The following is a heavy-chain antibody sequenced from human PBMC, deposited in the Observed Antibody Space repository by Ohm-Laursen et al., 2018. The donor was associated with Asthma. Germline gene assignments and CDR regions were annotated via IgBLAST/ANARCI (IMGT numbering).Heavy chain of an antibody. CDR2: ISSSSSTI. Sequence: GSLGLSCTAPGFTFSDYYMSWIRQAPGKGLEWVSYISSSSSTIYYADSVKGRFTISRDNAKNSLYLQMNSLRDEDTAVYYCARGIDGYNPPFDYWGQGTLVTVSS. J-gene: IGHJ4*02. D-gene: IGHD5-24*01. CDR3: ARGIDGYNPPFDY. V-gene: IGHV3-11*04. CDR1: GFTFSDYY.